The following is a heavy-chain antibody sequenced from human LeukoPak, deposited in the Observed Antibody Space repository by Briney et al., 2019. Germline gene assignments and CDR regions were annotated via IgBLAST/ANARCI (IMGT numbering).Heavy chain of an antibody. CDR3: ARVKLWGSTSCLDY. CDR2: IYYSGST. CDR1: GGSISSSSYY. Sequence: SETLSLTCTVSGGSISSSSYYWGWIRQPPGKGLEWIGSIYYSGSTYYNPSLKSRVTISVDTSKNQFSLKLSSVTAADTAVYYCARVKLWGSTSCLDYWGQGTLVTVSS. D-gene: IGHD2-2*01. V-gene: IGHV4-39*07. J-gene: IGHJ4*02.